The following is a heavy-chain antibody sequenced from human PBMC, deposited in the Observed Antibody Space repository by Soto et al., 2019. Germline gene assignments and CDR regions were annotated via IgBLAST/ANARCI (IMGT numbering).Heavy chain of an antibody. J-gene: IGHJ6*02. CDR1: GFSFSLYG. CDR2: IWYDGSKQ. CDR3: ARIPYTNGYHYGMDV. D-gene: IGHD2-8*01. Sequence: GGSLRLSCAASGFSFSLYGMQWVRQAPGKGLEWVAVIWYDGSKQYYADSVRGRFTISRDNSKNTLYLQMNSLRAEETAVYYCARIPYTNGYHYGMDVWGHGTTVTVSS. V-gene: IGHV3-33*01.